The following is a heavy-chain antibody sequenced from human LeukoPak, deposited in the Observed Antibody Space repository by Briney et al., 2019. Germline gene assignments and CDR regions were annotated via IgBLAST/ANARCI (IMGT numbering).Heavy chain of an antibody. CDR3: ARGGGYCSSTSCPIN. V-gene: IGHV3-48*04. J-gene: IGHJ3*01. Sequence: PGGSLRLSCAASGFTFSSHSMNWVRQAPGKGLEWVSYITSSSSTIYYADSVKGRFTISRDNAKNSLYLQMNGLRAEDTAVYYCARGGGYCSSTSCPINWGQGTMVTVSS. CDR2: ITSSSSTI. D-gene: IGHD2-2*01. CDR1: GFTFSSHS.